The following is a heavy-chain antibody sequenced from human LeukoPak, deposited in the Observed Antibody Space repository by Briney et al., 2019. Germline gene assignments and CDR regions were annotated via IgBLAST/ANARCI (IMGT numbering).Heavy chain of an antibody. J-gene: IGHJ3*02. V-gene: IGHV4-4*02. CDR1: GASISSSNW. D-gene: IGHD1-26*01. CDR2: IYHSGST. Sequence: SETLSLTCAVSGASISSSNWLSWVRQPPGKGLEWIGEIYHSGSTYYNPSLKSRVTISVDTSKNQFSLKLSSVTAADTAVYYCARDRNPSIVRAMGIWGQGTMVTVSS. CDR3: ARDRNPSIVRAMGI.